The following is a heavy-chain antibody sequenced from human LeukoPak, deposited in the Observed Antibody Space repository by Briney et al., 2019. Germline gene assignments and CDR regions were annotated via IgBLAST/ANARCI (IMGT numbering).Heavy chain of an antibody. V-gene: IGHV4-4*07. Sequence: PSETLSLTCTVSGGSMYNYFWSWIRQPAGKGLEWIGRIYTTGSTKYNPSLKSRVIMSVDTSKNQFSLKLSSVTAADTAIYYCARDVSWDGGNSGRYFNYWGQGALVTVSS. D-gene: IGHD4-23*01. CDR1: GGSMYNYF. J-gene: IGHJ4*02. CDR2: IYTTGST. CDR3: ARDVSWDGGNSGRYFNY.